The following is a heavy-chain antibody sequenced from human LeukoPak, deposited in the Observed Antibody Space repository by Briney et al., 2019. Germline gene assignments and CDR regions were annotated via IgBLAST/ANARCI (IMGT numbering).Heavy chain of an antibody. V-gene: IGHV3-74*01. D-gene: IGHD6-13*01. J-gene: IGHJ4*02. CDR2: INSGGSST. CDR3: ARVPPDKYSSSGYVNY. CDR1: GLTFSSYR. Sequence: QPGAFLRLSCAASGLTFSSYRMHWVRQAPGKGLVWVSRINSGGSSTCYADSVKGRFIISKDNTKNPLHQQKNSMRAEETAVYYCARVPPDKYSSSGYVNYWGQGTLDSVSS.